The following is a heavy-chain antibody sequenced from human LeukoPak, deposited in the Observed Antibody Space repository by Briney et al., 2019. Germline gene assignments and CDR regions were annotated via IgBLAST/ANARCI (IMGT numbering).Heavy chain of an antibody. D-gene: IGHD2/OR15-2a*01. CDR2: INPNSGDT. J-gene: IGHJ4*02. Sequence: ASVKVSCKASGYTFSGYYMHWVRRAPGQGLEWMGWINPNSGDTNYAEKFQGRVTMTRDTSISTAYMELSRLTSDDTAVFYCAALTPCTTAACLSNSWGQGTLVTVSS. CDR1: GYTFSGYY. CDR3: AALTPCTTAACLSNS. V-gene: IGHV1-2*02.